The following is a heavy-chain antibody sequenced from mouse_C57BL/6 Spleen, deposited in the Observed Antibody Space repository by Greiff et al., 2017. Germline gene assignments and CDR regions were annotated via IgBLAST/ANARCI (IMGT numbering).Heavy chain of an antibody. D-gene: IGHD2-2*01. Sequence: QVQLQQPGAELVRPGTSVKLSCKASGYTFTSYWMHWVKQRPGQGLEWIGVIDPSDSYTNYNQKFKGKATLTVDTSSSTAYMQLSSLTSEDSAVYYCARGADGYDDGGAMDYWGQGTSVTVSS. CDR1: GYTFTSYW. V-gene: IGHV1-59*01. J-gene: IGHJ4*01. CDR2: IDPSDSYT. CDR3: ARGADGYDDGGAMDY.